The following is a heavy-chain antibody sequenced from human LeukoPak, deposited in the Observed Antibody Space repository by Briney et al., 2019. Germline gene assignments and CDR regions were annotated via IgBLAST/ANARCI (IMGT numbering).Heavy chain of an antibody. CDR2: INIGVSDT. J-gene: IGHJ4*02. Sequence: GGSLRLSCAASGFTFSSYWMHWVRQAPGKGLMWVSRINIGVSDTLYVDSVKGRFTISRDNAKNTLYLQMNSLRAEDTAVYYCARGMATVTGPFDSWGQGTLVTVSS. CDR1: GFTFSSYW. D-gene: IGHD4-17*01. CDR3: ARGMATVTGPFDS. V-gene: IGHV3-74*01.